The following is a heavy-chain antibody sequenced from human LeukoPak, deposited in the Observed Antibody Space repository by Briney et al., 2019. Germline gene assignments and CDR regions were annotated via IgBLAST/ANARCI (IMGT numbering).Heavy chain of an antibody. CDR1: GGSISSSSYY. D-gene: IGHD2-8*01. J-gene: IGHJ5*02. Sequence: PSETLSLTCTVSGGSISSSSYYWGWIRRPPGKGLEWIGSIYYSGSTYYNPSLKSRVTISVDTSKNQFSLKLSSVTAADTAVYYCARQSLIGNWFDPWGQGTLVTVSS. CDR3: ARQSLIGNWFDP. V-gene: IGHV4-39*01. CDR2: IYYSGST.